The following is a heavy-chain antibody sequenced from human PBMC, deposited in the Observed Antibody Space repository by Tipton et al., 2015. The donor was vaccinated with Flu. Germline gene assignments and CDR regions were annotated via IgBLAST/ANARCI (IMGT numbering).Heavy chain of an antibody. D-gene: IGHD4-11*01. CDR1: GGSLTSGGYY. V-gene: IGHV4-39*07. Sequence: TLSLTCNVSGGSLTSGGYYWDWIRQPPGKGLEWIGTIYHTGSTYYNPSLKSRVTILVDRSKNQFSLKLTSVTAADTAVYYCARRDYSNYVSVPKNWFDSWGQGILVTVSS. CDR2: IYHTGST. J-gene: IGHJ5*01. CDR3: ARRDYSNYVSVPKNWFDS.